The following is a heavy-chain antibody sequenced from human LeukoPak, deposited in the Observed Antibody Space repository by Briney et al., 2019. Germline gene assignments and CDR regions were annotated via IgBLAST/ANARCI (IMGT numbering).Heavy chain of an antibody. CDR3: ARETDGARPLPLFDS. D-gene: IGHD4-17*01. CDR2: IKQDGSEK. Sequence: GGSLRLSCAASGFTFSSYGMHWVRQAPGKGLEWVANIKQDGSEKYYVDSVKGRFTISRDNAKNSLYLQMNSLRAEDTAVYYCARETDGARPLPLFDSWGQGTLVPVSS. CDR1: GFTFSSYG. J-gene: IGHJ4*02. V-gene: IGHV3-7*01.